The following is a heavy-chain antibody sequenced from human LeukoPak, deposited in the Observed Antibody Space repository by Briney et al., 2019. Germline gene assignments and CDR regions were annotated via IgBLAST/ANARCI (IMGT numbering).Heavy chain of an antibody. V-gene: IGHV4-34*01. CDR1: GGSFSGYY. D-gene: IGHD6-6*01. Sequence: KSSETLSLTCAVYGGSFSGYYWSWIRQPPGKGLEWIGEINHSGSTNYYPSLKSRVTISVDTSKNQFSLKLSSVTAADTAVYYCARGTYSSSSGNFDYWGQGTLVTVSS. CDR3: ARGTYSSSSGNFDY. CDR2: INHSGST. J-gene: IGHJ4*02.